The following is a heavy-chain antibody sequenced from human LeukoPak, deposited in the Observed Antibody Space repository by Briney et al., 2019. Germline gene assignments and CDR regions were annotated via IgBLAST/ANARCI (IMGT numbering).Heavy chain of an antibody. CDR2: IIPILGIA. V-gene: IGHV1-69*04. CDR1: GGTFSSYA. Sequence: SVKVSCKASGGTFSSYAISWVRQAPRQGLEWMGRIIPILGIANYAQKFQGRVTITADKSTSTAYMELSSLRSEDTAVYYCAEVGPDYYDSSGYRDYWGQGTLVTVS. D-gene: IGHD3-22*01. J-gene: IGHJ4*02. CDR3: AEVGPDYYDSSGYRDY.